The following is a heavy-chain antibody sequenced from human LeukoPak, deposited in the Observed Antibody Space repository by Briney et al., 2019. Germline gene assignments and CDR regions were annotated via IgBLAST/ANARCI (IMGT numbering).Heavy chain of an antibody. CDR3: AREGVYYDFWSGYFSWFDP. CDR2: IYYSGST. D-gene: IGHD3-3*01. J-gene: IGHJ5*02. V-gene: IGHV4-59*01. CDR1: SGSISSYY. Sequence: SETLSLTCTVSSGSISSYYWSWIRQPPGKGLEWIGYIYYSGSTNYNPSLKSRVTISVDTSKNQFSLKLSSVTAADTAVYYCAREGVYYDFWSGYFSWFDPWGQGTLVTVSS.